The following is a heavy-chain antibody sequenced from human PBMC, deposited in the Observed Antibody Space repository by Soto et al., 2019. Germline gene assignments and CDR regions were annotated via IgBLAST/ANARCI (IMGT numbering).Heavy chain of an antibody. D-gene: IGHD6-19*01. J-gene: IGHJ4*02. CDR3: AREGEYSSAIDY. CDR2: VNRDGSST. Sequence: GGSLRLSCAASGFTFSSYWMHWVRQAPGKGLVWVSRVNRDGSSTSYADSVQGRFTISRDSAKNTLYLQMNSLTAEDTAVYYCAREGEYSSAIDYWGQGTLVTVPQ. CDR1: GFTFSSYW. V-gene: IGHV3-74*01.